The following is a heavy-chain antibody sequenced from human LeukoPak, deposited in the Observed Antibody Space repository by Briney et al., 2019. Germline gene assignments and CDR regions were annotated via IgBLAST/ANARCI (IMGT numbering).Heavy chain of an antibody. CDR3: AGRVYYYDSSGYYPPRRADHYYMDV. Sequence: PSETLSLTCAVSGYSISSGYYWGWIRQPPGKGLEWIGSIYHSGSTYYNPSLKSRVTISVDTSKNQFSLKLSSVTAADTAVYYCAGRVYYYDSSGYYPPRRADHYYMDVWGKGTTVTVSS. J-gene: IGHJ6*03. CDR2: IYHSGST. V-gene: IGHV4-38-2*01. D-gene: IGHD3-22*01. CDR1: GYSISSGYY.